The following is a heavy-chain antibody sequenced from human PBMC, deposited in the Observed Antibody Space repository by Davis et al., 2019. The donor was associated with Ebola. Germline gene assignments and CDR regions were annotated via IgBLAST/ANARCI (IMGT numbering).Heavy chain of an antibody. CDR1: GGSFRRNY. CDR3: ARGGSFGYDYWFDP. J-gene: IGHJ5*02. D-gene: IGHD5-12*01. CDR2: IYNSVSA. V-gene: IGHV4-59*01. Sequence: MPSETLSLTCNVSGGSFRRNYWSWIRQPPGKGLEWIGYIYNSVSANYNPSLKSRVTISVDTSKNQFSMKLSSVTAADTAMYYCARGGSFGYDYWFDPWGQGTLVTVSS.